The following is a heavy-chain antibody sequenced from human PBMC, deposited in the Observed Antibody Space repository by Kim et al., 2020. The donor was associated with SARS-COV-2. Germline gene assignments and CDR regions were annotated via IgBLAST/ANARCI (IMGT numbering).Heavy chain of an antibody. J-gene: IGHJ6*02. D-gene: IGHD3-10*01. Sequence: VKGRFTISRDESKNTLYLQMNSLKTEDTAVYYCTTALQGSYYYYYGMDVWGQGTTVTVSS. V-gene: IGHV3-15*01. CDR3: TTALQGSYYYYYGMDV.